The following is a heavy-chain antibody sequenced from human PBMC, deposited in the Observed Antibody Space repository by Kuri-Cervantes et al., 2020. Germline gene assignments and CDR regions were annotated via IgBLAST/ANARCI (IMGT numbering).Heavy chain of an antibody. CDR1: GFTFSNFG. J-gene: IGHJ4*02. Sequence: GGSLRLSCAASGFTFSNFGMHWVRQAPGKGLEWVAVISYDGSNKYYADSVKGRFTISRDNSKNTLYLQMNSLRAEDTAVYYCAKEGRFLEWLAYFDYWGQGTLVTVSS. V-gene: IGHV3-30*18. CDR2: ISYDGSNK. CDR3: AKEGRFLEWLAYFDY. D-gene: IGHD3-3*01.